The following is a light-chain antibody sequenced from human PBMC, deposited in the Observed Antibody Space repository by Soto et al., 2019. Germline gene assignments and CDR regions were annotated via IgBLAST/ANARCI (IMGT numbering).Light chain of an antibody. CDR2: AAS. Sequence: DIQMTQSPSSLSASVGDRVAIACLASHIVSSYLNWYQQKPGKAPKLLIYAASTLQSGVPSRFSGSGSGTEFTLTISSLQPEDFATYYCQQHNSYPPTFGQGTRVEIK. V-gene: IGKV1-9*01. CDR1: HIVSSY. J-gene: IGKJ5*01. CDR3: QQHNSYPPT.